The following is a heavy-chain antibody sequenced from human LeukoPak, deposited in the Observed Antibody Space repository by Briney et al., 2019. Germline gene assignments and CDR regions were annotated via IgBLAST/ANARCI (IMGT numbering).Heavy chain of an antibody. J-gene: IGHJ6*03. Sequence: GGSLRLSCAASGFTVSNNYMSWVRQAPGRGLEWVSVIYSDGSTFYADSVKGRFTISRDNSKNTLYLQMNSLRAEDTAVYYCARDQLAPYYMDVWGKRTTVTVSS. D-gene: IGHD3-3*02. V-gene: IGHV3-53*01. CDR2: IYSDGST. CDR3: ARDQLAPYYMDV. CDR1: GFTVSNNY.